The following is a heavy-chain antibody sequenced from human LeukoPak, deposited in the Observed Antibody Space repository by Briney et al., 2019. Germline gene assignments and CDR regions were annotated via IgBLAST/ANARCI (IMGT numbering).Heavy chain of an antibody. V-gene: IGHV3-30*19. D-gene: IGHD3-22*01. J-gene: IGHJ4*02. Sequence: GRSLRLSCAASGFTFSSYGMHWVRQAPGKGLEWVAVISYDGSNKYYADSVKGRFTISRDNSKNTLYLQMNSLRAEDTAVYYCARTREPNSYYYDSSGYYFDYWGQGTLVTVSS. CDR3: ARTREPNSYYYDSSGYYFDY. CDR2: ISYDGSNK. CDR1: GFTFSSYG.